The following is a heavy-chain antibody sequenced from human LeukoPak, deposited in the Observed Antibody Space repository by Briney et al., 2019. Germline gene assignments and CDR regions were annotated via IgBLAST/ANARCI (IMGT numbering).Heavy chain of an antibody. Sequence: PGGSLRLSCAASGFTFSSFAVHWVRQAPGKGLEWVSAISDSGDRTYYADSVKGRFTISRDNAKNSLYLQMNSLRAEDTAVYYCASSTTPSPVAADYWGQGTLVTVSS. CDR2: ISDSGDRT. CDR1: GFTFSSFA. V-gene: IGHV3-23*01. J-gene: IGHJ4*02. D-gene: IGHD6-19*01. CDR3: ASSTTPSPVAADY.